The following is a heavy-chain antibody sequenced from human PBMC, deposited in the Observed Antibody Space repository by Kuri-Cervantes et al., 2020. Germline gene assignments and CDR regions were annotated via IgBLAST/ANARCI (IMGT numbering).Heavy chain of an antibody. CDR3: ARVTSGAFDI. Sequence: GESLKISCAASGFTISTSWMTWVRQAPGKGLEWVANIKHDGSEKYYLDSVKGRFTISRDNAKNSLYLQMNSLRAEDTAVYYCARVTSGAFDIWGQGTMVTVSS. CDR1: GFTISTSW. V-gene: IGHV3-7*01. CDR2: IKHDGSEK. J-gene: IGHJ3*02.